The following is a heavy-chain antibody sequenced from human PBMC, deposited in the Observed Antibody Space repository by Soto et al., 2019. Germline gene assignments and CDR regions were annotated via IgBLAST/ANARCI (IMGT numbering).Heavy chain of an antibody. Sequence: ASVKVSCKTSGYTFVDYFIHWVRQAPGQGLEWIGWMNTNTNTTDSAEVFEGRVSLTWDTSISTAYMQLNSLKIDDTAVYYCAREVVETSSLWLDPWAQGTLVTVSS. D-gene: IGHD6-6*01. V-gene: IGHV1-2*02. J-gene: IGHJ5*02. CDR2: MNTNTNTT. CDR1: GYTFVDYF. CDR3: AREVVETSSLWLDP.